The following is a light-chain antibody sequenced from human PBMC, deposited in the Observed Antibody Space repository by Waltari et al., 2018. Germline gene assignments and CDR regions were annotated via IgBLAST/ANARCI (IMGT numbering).Light chain of an antibody. CDR2: VNS. J-gene: IGLJ2*01. CDR1: TPKLGAGYA. CDR3: QSYDSSLSGKV. V-gene: IGLV1-40*01. Sequence: QSVLTQPPSVAGAPGQRVTISCTGTTPKLGAGYAVYWYHQLPGTVPKLLIFVNSNRPSGVPDRFSGSKSGTSASLVITGLQAEDEADYYCQSYDSSLSGKVFGGGTKLTVL.